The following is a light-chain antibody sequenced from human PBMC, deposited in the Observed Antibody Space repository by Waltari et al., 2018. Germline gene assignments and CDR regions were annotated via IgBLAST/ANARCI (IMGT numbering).Light chain of an antibody. CDR3: QKYDNLPLT. CDR1: QDIKKY. CDR2: DAS. Sequence: DIQMTLSPSSLSAHVRERVNITCQASQDIKKYLSWYQQKPGKAPNLLIYDASKLQTGVPSRFSGSGSGTDFTLTISRLQPEDIATYYCQKYDNLPLTYGGGTKVEIK. V-gene: IGKV1-33*01. J-gene: IGKJ4*01.